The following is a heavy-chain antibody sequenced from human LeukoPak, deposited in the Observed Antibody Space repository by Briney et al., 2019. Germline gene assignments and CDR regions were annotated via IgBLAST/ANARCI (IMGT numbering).Heavy chain of an antibody. Sequence: GESLKISCKTSGYSFSDSWIAWVRQMPGKGLEWMGIIYPGDSDTNDTRYSPSFQGQVTISADNSISTAYLQWSSLKASDTATYYCARRGDGYKLDVWGKGTTVTVSS. CDR2: IYPGDSDTNDT. CDR1: GYSFSDSW. CDR3: ARRGDGYKLDV. D-gene: IGHD5-24*01. J-gene: IGHJ6*04. V-gene: IGHV5-51*01.